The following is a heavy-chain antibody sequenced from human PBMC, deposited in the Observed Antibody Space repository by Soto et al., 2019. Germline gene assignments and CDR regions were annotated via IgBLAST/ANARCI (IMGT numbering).Heavy chain of an antibody. D-gene: IGHD2-15*01. Sequence: PGGSLRLSCAASGFTFSRYWMTWVRQAPGKGLEWVANIKQDGSEIYYVDSVKGRFTISRDNAENSLYLQMNSLRAEDTAVYYCARDPVCSGGSCYDYWGQGXLVTVYS. CDR1: GFTFSRYW. CDR3: ARDPVCSGGSCYDY. J-gene: IGHJ4*02. V-gene: IGHV3-7*01. CDR2: IKQDGSEI.